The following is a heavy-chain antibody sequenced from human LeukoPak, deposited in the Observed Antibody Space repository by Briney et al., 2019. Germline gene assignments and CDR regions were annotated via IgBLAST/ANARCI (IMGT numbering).Heavy chain of an antibody. CDR3: ARAPILYCSSTSCPLGY. V-gene: IGHV1-69*13. Sequence: ASVKVSCKASGGTFSSYAISWVRQAPGQGLEWMGGIIPIFGTANYAQKFQGRVTITADESTSTAYMELSSLRSEDTAVYYCARAPILYCSSTSCPLGYWGQGTLVTVSS. J-gene: IGHJ4*02. CDR2: IIPIFGTA. D-gene: IGHD2-2*01. CDR1: GGTFSSYA.